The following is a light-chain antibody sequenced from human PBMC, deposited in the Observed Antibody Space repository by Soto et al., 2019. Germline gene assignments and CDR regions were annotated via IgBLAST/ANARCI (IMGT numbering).Light chain of an antibody. J-gene: IGKJ3*01. Sequence: DIRMTQSPSSVSASVGDRVTITCRASQGIGDWLAWYQQKPGKAPKLLISAASSLESGVPSRFSGSGSGTDFSLTITSLQSEDFATYYCQQAFSFPFTFGPGSKVDI. CDR2: AAS. CDR3: QQAFSFPFT. V-gene: IGKV1-12*01. CDR1: QGIGDW.